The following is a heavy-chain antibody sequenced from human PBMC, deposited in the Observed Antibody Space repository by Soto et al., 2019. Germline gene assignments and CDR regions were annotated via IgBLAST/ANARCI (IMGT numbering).Heavy chain of an antibody. CDR1: GFTFSSYG. D-gene: IGHD3-10*01. Sequence: GGSLRLSCAASGFTFSSYGMHWVRQAPGKGLEWVAVISYDGSNKYYADSVKGRFTISRENSKNTLYLQMNSLRAEDTAVYYCARGGSGSYYYYYGMDVWGQGTTVTVSS. V-gene: IGHV3-30*03. CDR3: ARGGSGSYYYYYGMDV. CDR2: ISYDGSNK. J-gene: IGHJ6*02.